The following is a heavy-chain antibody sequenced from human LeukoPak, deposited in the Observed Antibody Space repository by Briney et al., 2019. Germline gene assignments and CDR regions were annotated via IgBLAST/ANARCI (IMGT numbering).Heavy chain of an antibody. Sequence: SVKVSCKASGYTFTSYYMHWVRQAPGQGLEWTGGIIPIFGTANYAQKFQGRVTITADKSTSTAYMELSSLRSEDTAVYYCARTITIFGSPYYYYMDVWGKGTTVTVSS. D-gene: IGHD3-3*01. CDR2: IIPIFGTA. CDR1: GYTFTSYY. J-gene: IGHJ6*03. CDR3: ARTITIFGSPYYYYMDV. V-gene: IGHV1-69*06.